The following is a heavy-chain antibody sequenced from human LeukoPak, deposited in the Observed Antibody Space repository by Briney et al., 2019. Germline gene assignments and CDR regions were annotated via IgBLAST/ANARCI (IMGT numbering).Heavy chain of an antibody. V-gene: IGHV4-39*01. D-gene: IGHD3-10*01. Sequence: NPSETLSLTCTVSGGSISSGSHYWGWIRQPPGKELEWIGEIYYSGNSYYNPSLRSRVTISVDASKNQFSLNLSSVTAADTAVYYCARLSYGSGSHYNFYFDFWGQGTLVTVSA. J-gene: IGHJ4*02. CDR3: ARLSYGSGSHYNFYFDF. CDR1: GGSISSGSHY. CDR2: IYYSGNS.